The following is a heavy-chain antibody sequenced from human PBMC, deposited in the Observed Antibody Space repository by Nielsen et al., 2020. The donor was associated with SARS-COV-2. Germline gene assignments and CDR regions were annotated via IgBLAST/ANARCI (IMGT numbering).Heavy chain of an antibody. Sequence: GGSLRLSRAASGFTFSSYSMNWVRQAPGKGLEWVSSISSSSSYIYYADSVKGRFTISRDNAKNSLYLQMNSLRAEDTAVYYCAREEGGSGGGDYWGQGTLVTVSS. J-gene: IGHJ4*02. V-gene: IGHV3-21*01. CDR3: AREEGGSGGGDY. CDR1: GFTFSSYS. D-gene: IGHD2-15*01. CDR2: ISSSSSYI.